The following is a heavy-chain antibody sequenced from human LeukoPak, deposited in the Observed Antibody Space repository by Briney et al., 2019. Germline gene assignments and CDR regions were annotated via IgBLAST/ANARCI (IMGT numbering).Heavy chain of an antibody. CDR2: ISSSGSTI. V-gene: IGHV3-11*01. Sequence: GGSLRLSCAASGFTFSDYYMSWIRQAPGKGLEWVSYISSSGSTIYYADSVKGRFTISRDNAKNSLYLQMNSLRAEDTAVYYCARDVASSGWSRYFDYWGQGTLVTVSS. D-gene: IGHD6-19*01. CDR1: GFTFSDYY. CDR3: ARDVASSGWSRYFDY. J-gene: IGHJ4*02.